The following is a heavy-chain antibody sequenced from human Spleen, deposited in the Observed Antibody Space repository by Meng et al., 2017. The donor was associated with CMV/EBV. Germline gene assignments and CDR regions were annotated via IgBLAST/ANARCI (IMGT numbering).Heavy chain of an antibody. J-gene: IGHJ4*02. D-gene: IGHD1-26*01. CDR2: VSHDGSTK. V-gene: IGHV3-30*03. CDR1: GFSFSNYG. CDR3: VTSRLRAGSRETDF. Sequence: GESLKISCVASGFSFSNYGMHWVRQAPGKGLEWVALVSHDGSTKYLADSVKGRFTLSRDNVRNTLFLQMDSLRPNDTAVYYCVTSRLRAGSRETDFWGQGTWVTVSS.